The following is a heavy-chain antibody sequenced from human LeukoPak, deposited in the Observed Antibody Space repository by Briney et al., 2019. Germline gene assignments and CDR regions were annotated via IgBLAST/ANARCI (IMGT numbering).Heavy chain of an antibody. CDR2: INPNSGGT. CDR3: ARDDIVVVPAAIPDVGPDY. V-gene: IGHV1-2*02. Sequence: ASVKVSCKASGYTFTGYYMHWVRQAPGQGLEWMVWINPNSGGTNYAQKFQGRVTMTRDTSISTAYMELSRLRSDDTAVYYCARDDIVVVPAAIPDVGPDYWGQGTLVTVSS. CDR1: GYTFTGYY. J-gene: IGHJ4*02. D-gene: IGHD2-2*01.